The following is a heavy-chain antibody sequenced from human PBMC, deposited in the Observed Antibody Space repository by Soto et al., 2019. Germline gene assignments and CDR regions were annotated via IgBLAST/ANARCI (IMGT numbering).Heavy chain of an antibody. Sequence: GESLKLSCAASGFTFSNYAMHWVRQAPGKGLEWVAVISYDGSDKYNANSVKGRFTIPRDNSKNTLYLQMNSLRAEDTAVYYCARDTGPNGYNYYYFGMDVWGQGTTVTVSS. CDR3: ARDTGPNGYNYYYFGMDV. J-gene: IGHJ6*02. D-gene: IGHD5-18*01. V-gene: IGHV3-30-3*01. CDR2: ISYDGSDK. CDR1: GFTFSNYA.